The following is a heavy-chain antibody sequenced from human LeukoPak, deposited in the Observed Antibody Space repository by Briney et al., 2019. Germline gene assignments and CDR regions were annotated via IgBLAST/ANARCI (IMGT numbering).Heavy chain of an antibody. CDR3: AKAMYNWNYVPFDY. Sequence: GGSLRLSCAASGSTFSSYAMSWVRQAPGKGLEWVSAISASGGSTYYADSVKGRFTISRENTKNTLYLQMNSLRAEDTAVYYCAKAMYNWNYVPFDYWGQGTLVTVSS. CDR2: ISASGGST. J-gene: IGHJ4*02. V-gene: IGHV3-23*01. CDR1: GSTFSSYA. D-gene: IGHD1-7*01.